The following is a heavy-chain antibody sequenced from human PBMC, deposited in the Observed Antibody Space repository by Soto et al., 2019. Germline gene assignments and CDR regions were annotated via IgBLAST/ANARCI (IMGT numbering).Heavy chain of an antibody. CDR3: ARGGGGTVTTLGFDY. CDR2: IYQSGST. Sequence: QLQLQESGSGLVKPSQTLSLTCAVSGDSITYGHYSWTWIRQPPGKGLEWIGYIYQSGSTYYNPSLNSRVPRSMERSKNQFPLKLNSVTAADTAVYFCARGGGGTVTTLGFDYWGQGTLVTVSS. V-gene: IGHV4-30-2*01. CDR1: GDSITYGHYS. J-gene: IGHJ4*02. D-gene: IGHD4-17*01.